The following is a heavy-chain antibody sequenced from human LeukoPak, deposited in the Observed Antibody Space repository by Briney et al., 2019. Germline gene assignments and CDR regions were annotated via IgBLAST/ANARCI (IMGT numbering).Heavy chain of an antibody. D-gene: IGHD3-10*01. CDR2: INPNTGDT. Sequence: ASVKVSCKASGYTFTGYYMHWVRKTPGQGLEWMGWINPNTGDTNYRRKFQGRVTMTRDTSINKAYMELRSLRSDDTVLYYCARSRRVGNGEYPDYWGQGTLVTVSS. J-gene: IGHJ4*02. CDR1: GYTFTGYY. CDR3: ARSRRVGNGEYPDY. V-gene: IGHV1-2*02.